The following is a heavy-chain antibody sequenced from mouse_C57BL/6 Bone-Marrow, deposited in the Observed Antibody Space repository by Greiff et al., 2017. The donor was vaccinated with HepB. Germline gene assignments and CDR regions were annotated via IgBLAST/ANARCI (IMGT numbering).Heavy chain of an antibody. CDR2: ISDGGSYT. CDR3: ARDDYDGDYYAMDY. CDR1: GFTFSSYA. J-gene: IGHJ4*01. Sequence: EVKVEESGGGLVKPGGSLKLSCAASGFTFSSYAMSWVRQTPEKRLEWVATISDGGSYTYYPDNVKGRFTISRDNAKNNLYLQMSHLKSEDTAMYYCARDDYDGDYYAMDYWGQGTSVTVSS. V-gene: IGHV5-4*01. D-gene: IGHD2-4*01.